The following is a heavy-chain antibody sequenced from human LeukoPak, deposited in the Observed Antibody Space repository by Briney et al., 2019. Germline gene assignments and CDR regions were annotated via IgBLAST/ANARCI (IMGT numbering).Heavy chain of an antibody. Sequence: SETLSLTCAVYGGSFSGYYWSWIRQPPGKGLEWTGEINHSGSTNYNPSLKSRVTISVDTSENQFSLKLSSVTAADTAVYYCARATAAAGYAFDIWGQGTMVTVSS. V-gene: IGHV4-34*01. CDR3: ARATAAAGYAFDI. CDR2: INHSGST. CDR1: GGSFSGYY. J-gene: IGHJ3*02. D-gene: IGHD6-13*01.